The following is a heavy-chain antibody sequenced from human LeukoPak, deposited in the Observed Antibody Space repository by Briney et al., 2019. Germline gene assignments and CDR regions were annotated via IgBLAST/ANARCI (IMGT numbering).Heavy chain of an antibody. CDR2: INPNSGGT. CDR1: GYTFTGYY. J-gene: IGHJ6*02. CDR3: ARDQLRYFDSYYYYGMDV. V-gene: IGHV1-2*06. D-gene: IGHD3-9*01. Sequence: RASVKVSCKASGYTFTGYYVHWVRQAPGQGLEWMGRINPNSGGTNYAQKFQGRVTMTRDTSISTAYMELSRLGSDDTAVYYCARDQLRYFDSYYYYGMDVWGQGTTVTVSS.